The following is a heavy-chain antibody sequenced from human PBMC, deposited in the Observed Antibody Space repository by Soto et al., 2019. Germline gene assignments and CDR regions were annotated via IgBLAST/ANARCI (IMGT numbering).Heavy chain of an antibody. Sequence: EVQLVESGGGLVQPGGSLRLSCAASGFTFSSYWMSWVRQAPGKGLEWVANIKQDGSEKYYVDSVKGRFTISRDNAKNSLYLQMNSLRAEDTAVYYCASTSWYYDFWSGYSMDVWGKGTTVTVSS. D-gene: IGHD3-3*01. V-gene: IGHV3-7*01. CDR3: ASTSWYYDFWSGYSMDV. CDR1: GFTFSSYW. J-gene: IGHJ6*04. CDR2: IKQDGSEK.